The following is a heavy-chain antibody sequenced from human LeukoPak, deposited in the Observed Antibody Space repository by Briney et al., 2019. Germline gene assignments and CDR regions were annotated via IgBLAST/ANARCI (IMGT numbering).Heavy chain of an antibody. Sequence: GRSVRLSCAASGFTFSTYGMEWVRQAAGKGLEWVAVVSYDGSNKYYADSVKGRFTISRDNSKNTLYLQMNSLRAEDTAVYYCAKDWGNWGYGYYFDHWGQGTLVTVSS. V-gene: IGHV3-30*18. CDR1: GFTFSTYG. J-gene: IGHJ4*02. CDR2: VSYDGSNK. D-gene: IGHD7-27*01. CDR3: AKDWGNWGYGYYFDH.